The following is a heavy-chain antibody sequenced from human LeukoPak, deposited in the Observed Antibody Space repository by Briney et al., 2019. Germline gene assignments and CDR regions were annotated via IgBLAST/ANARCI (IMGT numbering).Heavy chain of an antibody. J-gene: IGHJ3*02. CDR3: ARGISGWRLPGAFDI. D-gene: IGHD6-19*01. CDR2: INPNSGGT. CDR1: GYTFTGYY. Sequence: ASVKVSCKASGYTFTGYYMHWVRQAPGQGLEWMGWINPNSGGTNYAQKFQGRVTMTRDTSISTAYMELSRLRSDDTAVYCCARGISGWRLPGAFDIWGQGTMVTVSS. V-gene: IGHV1-2*02.